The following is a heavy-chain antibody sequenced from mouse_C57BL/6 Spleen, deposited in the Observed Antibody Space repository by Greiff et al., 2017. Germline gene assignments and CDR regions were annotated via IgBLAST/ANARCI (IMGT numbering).Heavy chain of an antibody. V-gene: IGHV5-6*01. Sequence: EVKLVESGGDLVKPGGSLKLSCAASGFTFSSYGMSWVRQTPDKGLEWVAIISSGGSYNYYPDSVKGRFTITRDNAKNTLYLQMSSLKSEDTAMYYWERQTPLTETFAYWGQGTLVTVSA. CDR3: ERQTPLTETFAY. CDR2: ISSGGSYN. J-gene: IGHJ3*01. CDR1: GFTFSSYG. D-gene: IGHD4-1*01.